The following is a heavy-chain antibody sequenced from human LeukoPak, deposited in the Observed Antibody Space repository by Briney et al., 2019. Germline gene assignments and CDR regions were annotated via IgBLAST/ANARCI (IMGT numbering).Heavy chain of an antibody. CDR1: GFTVSSNF. J-gene: IGHJ4*02. Sequence: GRSLRLSCAASGFTVSSNFMGWVRQAPGKGLEWVSVIYGGGSTYYADSVKGRFTISRDTSKNMLYLQMNSLRAEDTAVYYCATWPGGWYGEDSWGQGTLVTVSS. D-gene: IGHD6-19*01. V-gene: IGHV3-53*01. CDR2: IYGGGST. CDR3: ATWPGGWYGEDS.